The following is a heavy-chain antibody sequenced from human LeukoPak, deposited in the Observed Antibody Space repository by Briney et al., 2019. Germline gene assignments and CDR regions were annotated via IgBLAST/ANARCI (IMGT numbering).Heavy chain of an antibody. V-gene: IGHV4-39*07. J-gene: IGHJ5*02. Sequence: SETLSLTCTVSGGSISSSSYYWGWIRQPPGKGLEWIGSIYYSGSTYYNPSLKSRVTISVDTSKNQFSLKLSSVTAADTAVYYCARDPRYYYDSSGYSSWFDPWGQGTLVTVSS. CDR1: GGSISSSSYY. CDR2: IYYSGST. D-gene: IGHD3-22*01. CDR3: ARDPRYYYDSSGYSSWFDP.